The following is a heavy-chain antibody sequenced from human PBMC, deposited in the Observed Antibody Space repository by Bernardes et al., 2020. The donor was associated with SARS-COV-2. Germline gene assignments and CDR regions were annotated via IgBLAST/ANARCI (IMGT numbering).Heavy chain of an antibody. CDR1: GFTLSSHW. Sequence: GSSLRVCCAASGFTLSSHWVHWVRQAPGKGLVWVSRINIDATVTNYAASVKGRFTISRDNARDTVYLQMNNLRVDDTAVYYCTRAGDYRFDLWGHGTLVSVSS. J-gene: IGHJ2*01. V-gene: IGHV3-74*01. D-gene: IGHD4-17*01. CDR3: TRAGDYRFDL. CDR2: INIDATVT.